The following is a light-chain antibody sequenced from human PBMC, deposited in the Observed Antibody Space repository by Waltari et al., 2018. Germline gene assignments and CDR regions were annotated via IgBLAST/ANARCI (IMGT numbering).Light chain of an antibody. Sequence: EIVLTQSPGTLSLSPGETATLSCRTSKTIGSFNLAWYQKKTGQAPRLLIYGASTRATDIPDRFAGSGSGTDFTLTISGLEPEDFAVYFCQQYSSSPAVTFGGGTRVEIK. CDR2: GAS. CDR3: QQYSSSPAVT. J-gene: IGKJ4*01. V-gene: IGKV3-20*01. CDR1: KTIGSFN.